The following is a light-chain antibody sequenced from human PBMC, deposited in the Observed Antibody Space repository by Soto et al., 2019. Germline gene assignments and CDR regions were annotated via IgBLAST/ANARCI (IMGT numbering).Light chain of an antibody. CDR1: QSISSW. J-gene: IGKJ2*01. Sequence: DIQMTQSPSTLSASVGDRVTITCRASQSISSWLAWYQQKPGKAPKLLIYKASSLESGVLSRFSGSGSGTEFTLTTSSLQPDDFATYYCQQYNSYSPYTFGQGTKLEIK. V-gene: IGKV1-5*03. CDR2: KAS. CDR3: QQYNSYSPYT.